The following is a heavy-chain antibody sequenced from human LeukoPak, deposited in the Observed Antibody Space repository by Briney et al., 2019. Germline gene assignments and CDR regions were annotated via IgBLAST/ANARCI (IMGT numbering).Heavy chain of an antibody. CDR1: GGSISSYY. V-gene: IGHV4-59*08. Sequence: SETLSLTCTVSGGSISSYYWSWIRQPPGKGLEWIGYIYYSGSTNYNPSLKSRVTISVDTSKNQLSLKLSSVTAADTAVYYCASSSVLRYFDWLSSGMGYYYYGMDVWGQGTTVTVSS. D-gene: IGHD3-9*01. J-gene: IGHJ6*02. CDR2: IYYSGST. CDR3: ASSSVLRYFDWLSSGMGYYYYGMDV.